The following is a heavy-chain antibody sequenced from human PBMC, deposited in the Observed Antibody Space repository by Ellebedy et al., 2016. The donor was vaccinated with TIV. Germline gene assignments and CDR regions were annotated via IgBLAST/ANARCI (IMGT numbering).Heavy chain of an antibody. Sequence: GESLKISCAASGFTFSDYYMSWIRQAPGKGLEWISYVSSSSSYTKYADSVKGRFTISRDNAKNSLYLQMNSLRAEDTAVYYCARGPLPCSSITCYSNFDYWGQGTLVTVSS. CDR3: ARGPLPCSSITCYSNFDY. J-gene: IGHJ4*02. CDR1: GFTFSDYY. V-gene: IGHV3-11*06. CDR2: VSSSSSYT. D-gene: IGHD2-2*02.